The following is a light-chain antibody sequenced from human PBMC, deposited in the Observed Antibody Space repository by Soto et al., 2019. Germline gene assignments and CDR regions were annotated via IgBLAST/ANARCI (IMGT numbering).Light chain of an antibody. CDR1: QSVSGN. V-gene: IGKV3-15*01. CDR2: AAS. CDR3: QQYNNWPPIT. Sequence: EIVMTQSPATLSVSPGERATLSCRASQSVSGNLAWYQQKPGQAPRLLIYAASTRATGIPARFSGSGSGTEFTLTIRSLQSEDFADYYRQQYNNWPPITFGPGTKVDI. J-gene: IGKJ3*01.